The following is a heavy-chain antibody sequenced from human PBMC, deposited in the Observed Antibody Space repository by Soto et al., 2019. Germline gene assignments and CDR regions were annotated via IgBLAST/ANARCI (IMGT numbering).Heavy chain of an antibody. V-gene: IGHV5-51*01. CDR1: GYSFTSYW. CDR2: IYPGDSDT. J-gene: IGHJ3*01. CDR3: ASLVVFCSSTSCYGSVAF. D-gene: IGHD2-2*01. Sequence: GESLKISCKGSGYSFTSYWIGWVRQMPGKGLEWMGIIYPGDSDTRYSPSFQGQVTISADKSISTAYLQGSSLKASDTAMDYYASLVVFCSSTSCYGSVAFWGQGTMVPVSS.